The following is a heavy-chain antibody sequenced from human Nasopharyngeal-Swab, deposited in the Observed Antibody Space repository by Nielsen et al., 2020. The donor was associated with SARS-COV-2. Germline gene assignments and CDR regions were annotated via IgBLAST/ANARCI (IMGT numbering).Heavy chain of an antibody. Sequence: WIRQPPGKGLVWVSRINSDGSSTSYADSVKGRFTISRDNAMNTLYLQMNSLRAEDTAVYYCARGTLRLDIVVVPAVYFDYWGQGTLVTVSS. D-gene: IGHD2-2*03. CDR3: ARGTLRLDIVVVPAVYFDY. V-gene: IGHV3-74*01. J-gene: IGHJ4*02. CDR2: INSDGSST.